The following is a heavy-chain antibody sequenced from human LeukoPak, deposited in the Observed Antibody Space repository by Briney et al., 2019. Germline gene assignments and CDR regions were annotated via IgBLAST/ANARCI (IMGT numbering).Heavy chain of an antibody. CDR2: INHSGST. Sequence: SETLSLTCAVYGGSFSGYYWSWIRQPPGKGLEWIGEINHSGSTNYNPPLKSRVTISVDTSKNQFPLKLSSVTAADTAVYYCARGRLNHYYGSGSIFDYWGQGTLVTVSS. V-gene: IGHV4-34*01. J-gene: IGHJ4*02. CDR1: GGSFSGYY. D-gene: IGHD3-10*01. CDR3: ARGRLNHYYGSGSIFDY.